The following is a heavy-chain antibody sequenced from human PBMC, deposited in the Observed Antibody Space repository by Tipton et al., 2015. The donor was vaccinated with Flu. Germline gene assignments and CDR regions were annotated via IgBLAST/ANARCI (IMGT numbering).Heavy chain of an antibody. CDR2: INHSGST. J-gene: IGHJ6*02. Sequence: TLSLTCAVYGGSFSGYYWSWIRQPPGKGLEWIGEINHSGSTNYNPSLKSRVTISVDTSKNQFSLKLSSVTAADTAVYYCARGVATIFGVVIRDYYYYYGMDVWGQGTTVTASS. CDR3: ARGVATIFGVVIRDYYYYYGMDV. CDR1: GGSFSGYY. D-gene: IGHD3-3*01. V-gene: IGHV4-34*01.